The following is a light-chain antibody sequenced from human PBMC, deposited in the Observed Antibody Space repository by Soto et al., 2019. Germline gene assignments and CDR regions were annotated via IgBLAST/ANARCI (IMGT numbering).Light chain of an antibody. V-gene: IGKV1-6*01. CDR2: AAS. Sequence: AIQLTQSPSSLYASVGDRVTITCRASQAIRTALGWYQQKPGKVPKLLIYAASILQSGVPSRFSGSGSGTVFTLTISSLQPEDFATYYCLLDFRYFWAFGQGTKVEIK. CDR3: LLDFRYFWA. J-gene: IGKJ1*01. CDR1: QAIRTA.